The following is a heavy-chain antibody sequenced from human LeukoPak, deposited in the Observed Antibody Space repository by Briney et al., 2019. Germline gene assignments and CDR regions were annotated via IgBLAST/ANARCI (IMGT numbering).Heavy chain of an antibody. CDR2: INQDGSEI. D-gene: IGHD6-13*01. CDR3: ARRGTSSSWAHFDY. J-gene: IGHJ4*02. CDR1: GFIFSTYW. Sequence: PGRSLRLSCAASGFIFSTYWLTWVRQAPGKGLEWVANINQDGSEIYYVDSVQGRFTISRDNVKNSLYLQMNSLGAEDTAVYYCARRGTSSSWAHFDYWGQGTLVTVSS. V-gene: IGHV3-7*05.